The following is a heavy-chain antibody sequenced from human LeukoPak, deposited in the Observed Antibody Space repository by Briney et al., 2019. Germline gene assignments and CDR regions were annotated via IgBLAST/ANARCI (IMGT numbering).Heavy chain of an antibody. Sequence: GTSLRLACAASGFTFSNYGMHWVRQAPANGLEWVAVIWYDGRNKYYADSVKGRFTISRDNSKNTLYLQLNSLRAEDTAVYYCARDRRDGYDWSFDYWGQGTLVTVSS. CDR2: IWYDGRNK. CDR3: ARDRRDGYDWSFDY. J-gene: IGHJ4*02. CDR1: GFTFSNYG. D-gene: IGHD5-12*01. V-gene: IGHV3-33*01.